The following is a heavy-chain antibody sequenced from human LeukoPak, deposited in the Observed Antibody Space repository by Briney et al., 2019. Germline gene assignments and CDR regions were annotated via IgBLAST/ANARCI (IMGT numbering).Heavy chain of an antibody. J-gene: IGHJ4*02. CDR1: GFTFGSYS. CDR2: ISSSSSYI. D-gene: IGHD4-17*01. CDR3: ARDIDYGDYPKFDY. V-gene: IGHV3-21*01. Sequence: PGGSLRLSCAASGFTFGSYSMNWVRQAPGKGLEWVSSISSSSSYIYYADSVKGRFTISRDNAKNSLYLQMNSLRAEDTAVYYCARDIDYGDYPKFDYWGQGTLVTVSS.